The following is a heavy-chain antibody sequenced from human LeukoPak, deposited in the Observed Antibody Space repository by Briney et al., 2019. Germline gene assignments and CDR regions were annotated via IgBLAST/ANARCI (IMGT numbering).Heavy chain of an antibody. CDR3: AKAGNIDYDSSGYYDAFDI. CDR1: GFTFSSYA. CDR2: ISGSGGST. J-gene: IGHJ3*02. Sequence: QPGGSLRLSCAASGFTFSSYAMSWVRQAPGKGLEWVSAISGSGGSTYYADSVKGRFTISRDNSKNTLYLQMNSLRAEDTAVYYCAKAGNIDYDSSGYYDAFDIWGQGTIVTVSS. V-gene: IGHV3-23*01. D-gene: IGHD3-22*01.